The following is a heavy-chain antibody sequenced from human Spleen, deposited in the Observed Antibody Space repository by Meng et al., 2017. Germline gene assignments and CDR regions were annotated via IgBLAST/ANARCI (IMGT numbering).Heavy chain of an antibody. CDR2: IWYDGSNK. J-gene: IGHJ2*01. Sequence: QVQLVESGGGVVQPGRSLRLSCAASGFTFSSYGMHWVRQAPGKGLEWVAVIWYDGSNKYYADSVKGRFTISRDNSKNTLYLQMNSLRAEDTAVYYCARDREPGWYFDLWGRGTLVTVSS. CDR1: GFTFSSYG. V-gene: IGHV3-33*01. CDR3: ARDREPGWYFDL. D-gene: IGHD1-26*01.